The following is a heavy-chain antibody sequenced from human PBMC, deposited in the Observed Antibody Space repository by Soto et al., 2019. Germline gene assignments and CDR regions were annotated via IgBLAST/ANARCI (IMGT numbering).Heavy chain of an antibody. D-gene: IGHD3-22*01. CDR1: GFTFSSYG. V-gene: IGHV3-33*01. CDR3: VRDSFHYYDSSGYYGGFDY. Sequence: QVQLVESGGGVVQPGRSLRLSCAASGFTFSSYGMHWVRQAPGKGLEWVAVIWYDGSNKYYADSVKGRFTISRDNSKNTLDVQMDSLIAEDKGVYYGVRDSFHYYDSSGYYGGFDYWGQGTLVTVSS. CDR2: IWYDGSNK. J-gene: IGHJ4*02.